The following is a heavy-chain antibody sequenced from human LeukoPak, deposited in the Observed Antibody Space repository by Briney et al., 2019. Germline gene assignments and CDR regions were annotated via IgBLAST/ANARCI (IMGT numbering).Heavy chain of an antibody. V-gene: IGHV1-46*01. D-gene: IGHD3-9*01. Sequence: GASVKVSCKASGYTFTSYYMHWVRQAPGQGLEWMGLINPSGGSTSYAQKFQGRVTMTRDTSTSTVYMELSSLRSEDTAVYYCARPEAPYYDILTGYLTPYYYYYGMDVWGQGTTVTVSS. J-gene: IGHJ6*02. CDR1: GYTFTSYY. CDR2: INPSGGST. CDR3: ARPEAPYYDILTGYLTPYYYYYGMDV.